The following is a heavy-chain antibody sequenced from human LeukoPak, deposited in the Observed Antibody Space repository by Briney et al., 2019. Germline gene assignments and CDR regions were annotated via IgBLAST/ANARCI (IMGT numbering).Heavy chain of an antibody. CDR3: ARVGYGGGFDP. Sequence: PSETLSLTCTVSGGSISSYYWSWIRQPPGKGLEWIGYIYYSGSTNYNPSLKSRVTISVDTSKNQFSLKLSSVTAADTAVYYCARVGYGGGFDPRGQGTLVTVSS. V-gene: IGHV4-59*01. CDR2: IYYSGST. D-gene: IGHD4-23*01. J-gene: IGHJ5*02. CDR1: GGSISSYY.